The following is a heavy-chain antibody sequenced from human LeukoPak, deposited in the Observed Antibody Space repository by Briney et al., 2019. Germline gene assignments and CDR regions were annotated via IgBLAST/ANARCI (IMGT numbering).Heavy chain of an antibody. V-gene: IGHV3-21*01. J-gene: IGHJ4*02. CDR3: ARGVSDYDAFDY. CDR2: ISSSSSYI. Sequence: PGGSLRLSCAASGLTFSSYSMNWVRQAPGKGLEWVSSISSSSSYIYYADSVKGRFTISRDNAKNSLYLQMNSLRAEDTAVYYCARGVSDYDAFDYWGQGTLVTVSS. D-gene: IGHD5-12*01. CDR1: GLTFSSYS.